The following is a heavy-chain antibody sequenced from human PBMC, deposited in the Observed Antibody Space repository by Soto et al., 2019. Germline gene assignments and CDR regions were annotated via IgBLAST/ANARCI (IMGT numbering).Heavy chain of an antibody. J-gene: IGHJ6*02. CDR3: ARSNEDDNDYGMEV. Sequence: QVQLQESGPGLVKPSQTLSLTCTVSGGSISSGGYYWSWIRQHPGKGLEWIGYIYYSGSTYYNPSLKSRVTISVDTSKNQFSLKLSSVTAADTAVYYCARSNEDDNDYGMEVWGQGTTVTVSS. CDR2: IYYSGST. D-gene: IGHD1-1*01. CDR1: GGSISSGGYY. V-gene: IGHV4-31*03.